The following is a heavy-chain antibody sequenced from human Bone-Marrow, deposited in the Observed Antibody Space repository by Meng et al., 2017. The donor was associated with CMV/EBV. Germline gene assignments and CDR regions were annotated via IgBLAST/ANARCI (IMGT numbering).Heavy chain of an antibody. V-gene: IGHV1-18*01. CDR1: GYTFTSYG. D-gene: IGHD2-15*01. CDR3: ARVPRSPSGDYGMDV. Sequence: ASVKVSCKASGYTFTSYGISWVRQAPGQGLEWMGWISAYNGNTNYAQKLQGRVTMTTDTSTSTAYMELRSLRSEDTAVYYCARVPRSPSGDYGMDVWGQGTTVTVSS. CDR2: ISAYNGNT. J-gene: IGHJ6*02.